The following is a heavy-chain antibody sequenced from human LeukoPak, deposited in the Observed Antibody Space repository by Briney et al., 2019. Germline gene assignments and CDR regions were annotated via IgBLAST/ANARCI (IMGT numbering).Heavy chain of an antibody. D-gene: IGHD3-10*01. V-gene: IGHV3-11*04. CDR2: ISSSGSTI. J-gene: IGHJ4*02. CDR1: GFTFSDYY. Sequence: GGSLRLSCAASGFTFSDYYMSWIRQAPGKGLEWVSYISSSGSTIYYADSVKGRFTISRDNAKNSLYLQMNSLRAEDTAVYYCAREWGYGSGSYIGRYYFDYWGQGTLVTVSS. CDR3: AREWGYGSGSYIGRYYFDY.